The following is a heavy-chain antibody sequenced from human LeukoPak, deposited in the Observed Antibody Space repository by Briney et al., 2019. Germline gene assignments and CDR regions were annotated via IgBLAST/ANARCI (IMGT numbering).Heavy chain of an antibody. D-gene: IGHD3-10*01. Sequence: SETLSLTCTVSGGSISNYYWSWIRQPAGKGLEWIGRIYTSGSTNYNPSLKSRVTMSVDTSKNQFSLKLSSVTAADTAVYYCASSDLEWGFGEFPFDYWGQGTLVTVSS. V-gene: IGHV4-4*07. CDR1: GGSISNYY. J-gene: IGHJ4*02. CDR3: ASSDLEWGFGEFPFDY. CDR2: IYTSGST.